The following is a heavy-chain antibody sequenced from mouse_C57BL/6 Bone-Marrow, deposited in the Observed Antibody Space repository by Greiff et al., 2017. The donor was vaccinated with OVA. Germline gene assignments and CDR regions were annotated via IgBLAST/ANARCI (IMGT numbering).Heavy chain of an antibody. D-gene: IGHD2-4*01. Sequence: VHVKQSGPELVKPGASVKMSCKASGYTFTDYNMHWVKQSHGKSLEWIGYINPNNGGTSYNQKFKGKATLTVNKSSSTAYMELRSLTSEDSAVYYCARWDYDRFAYWGQGTLVTVSA. CDR1: GYTFTDYN. J-gene: IGHJ3*01. V-gene: IGHV1-22*01. CDR3: ARWDYDRFAY. CDR2: INPNNGGT.